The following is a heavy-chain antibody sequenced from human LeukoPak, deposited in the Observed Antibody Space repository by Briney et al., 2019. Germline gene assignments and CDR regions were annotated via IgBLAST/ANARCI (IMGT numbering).Heavy chain of an antibody. J-gene: IGHJ4*02. D-gene: IGHD4-11*01. CDR3: AKGSNDFDY. V-gene: IGHV3-21*01. CDR2: ISSVSSYI. CDR1: GFTFSSYS. Sequence: PGGSLRLSCVASGFTFSSYSMNWVRQPPGKGLEWVSSISSVSSYIYSADSVKGRFTISRDNAKNSLYLQMNSLRAEDTAVYYCAKGSNDFDYWGQGTLVTVSS.